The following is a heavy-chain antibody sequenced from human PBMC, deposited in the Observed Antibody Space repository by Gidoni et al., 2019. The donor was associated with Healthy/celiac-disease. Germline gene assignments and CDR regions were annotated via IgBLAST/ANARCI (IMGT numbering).Heavy chain of an antibody. CDR2: ISYDGSNK. D-gene: IGHD3-16*02. V-gene: IGHV3-30-3*01. J-gene: IGHJ4*02. CDR1: GFTFSSYA. CDR3: ARDSAGTFGGVIHFDY. Sequence: QVQLVASGGGVVQPGRSLRLSCAASGFTFSSYAMHWVRQAPGKGLEWVAVISYDGSNKYYADSVKGRFTISRDNSKNTLYLQMNSLRAEDTAVYYCARDSAGTFGGVIHFDYWGQGTLVTVSS.